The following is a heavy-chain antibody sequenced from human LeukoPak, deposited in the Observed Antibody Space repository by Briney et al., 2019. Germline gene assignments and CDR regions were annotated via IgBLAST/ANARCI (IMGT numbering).Heavy chain of an antibody. CDR2: IRSKADNYAT. J-gene: IGHJ4*02. CDR3: TGGTTVTTLDY. D-gene: IGHD4-17*01. CDR1: GFTFSDSA. V-gene: IGHV3-73*01. Sequence: PGGPLRLSCAASGFTFSDSAMHWVRQASGKGLEWVGRIRSKADNYATEFGASVKGRFTISRDDSKNTAYLQMNSLKTEDTAVYYCTGGTTVTTLDYWGQGTLVTVSS.